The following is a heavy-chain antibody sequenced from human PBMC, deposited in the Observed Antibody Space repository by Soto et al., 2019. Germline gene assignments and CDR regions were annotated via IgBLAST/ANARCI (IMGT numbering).Heavy chain of an antibody. D-gene: IGHD3-10*01. CDR2: IIPIFGTA. J-gene: IGHJ6*02. V-gene: IGHV1-69*13. CDR1: GGTFSSYA. CDR3: ARQISMIRGTYIGSPSSSSGRDA. Sequence: SVKVSCKASGGTFSSYAISWVRQAPGQGLEWMGGIIPIFGTANYAQKFQGRVTITADESTSTAYMELSSLRSEDTAVYYCARQISMIRGTYIGSPSSSSGRDAWGQGPTVTVPS.